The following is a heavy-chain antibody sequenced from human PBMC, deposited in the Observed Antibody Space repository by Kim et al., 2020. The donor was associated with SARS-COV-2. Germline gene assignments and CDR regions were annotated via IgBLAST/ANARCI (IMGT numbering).Heavy chain of an antibody. V-gene: IGHV1-3*01. Sequence: TKSSQKSQGRVTITRDTSASTAYLELSSLTSEDTTVYFCAKGRDYGVDVWGQGTTVTVSS. CDR3: AKGRDYGVDV. J-gene: IGHJ6*02. CDR2: T.